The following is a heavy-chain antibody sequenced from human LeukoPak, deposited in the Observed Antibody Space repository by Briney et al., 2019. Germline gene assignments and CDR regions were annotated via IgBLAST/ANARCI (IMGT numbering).Heavy chain of an antibody. J-gene: IGHJ6*02. CDR3: ARRGGNFNYYGMDV. V-gene: IGHV3-23*01. CDR1: GFTFSSYA. Sequence: GGSLRLSCAASGFTFSSYAMSWVRQAPGKGLEWVSGISGSGGSTYYADSVKGRFTIPRDNSKNTLYLQMNSLRAEDTAVYYCARRGGNFNYYGMDVWGQGTTVTVSS. D-gene: IGHD4-23*01. CDR2: ISGSGGST.